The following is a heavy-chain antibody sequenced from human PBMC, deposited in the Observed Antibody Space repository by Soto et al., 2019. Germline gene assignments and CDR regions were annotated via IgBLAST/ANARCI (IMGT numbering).Heavy chain of an antibody. V-gene: IGHV3-33*01. CDR2: IWYDGSNK. Sequence: QVQLVESGGGVVQPGRSLRLSCAVSGFTFSSYGMHWVHQAPGKGLEWVAIIWYDGSNKYYADSVKGRFTISRDNSKNTLYLQMNSLRAEDTAVYYCARDLHDTSGYYSYYFDYWGQGTLVTVSS. CDR3: ARDLHDTSGYYSYYFDY. CDR1: GFTFSSYG. J-gene: IGHJ4*02. D-gene: IGHD3-22*01.